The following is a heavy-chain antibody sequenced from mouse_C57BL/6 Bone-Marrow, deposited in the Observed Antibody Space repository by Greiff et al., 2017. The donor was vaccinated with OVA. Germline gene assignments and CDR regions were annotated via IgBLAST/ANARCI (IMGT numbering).Heavy chain of an antibody. J-gene: IGHJ3*01. CDR1: GYTFTSYW. CDR3: ARGESDRAWFAY. V-gene: IGHV1-55*01. Sequence: QVQLQQSGAELVKPGASVKMSCKASGYTFTSYWITWVQQRPGQGLEWIGDIYTGSGSTNYNEQFKSKATLSVDTSSRTSYMQRSILTSEDSAIYYCARGESDRAWFAYWGQGTLVTVSA. CDR2: IYTGSGST.